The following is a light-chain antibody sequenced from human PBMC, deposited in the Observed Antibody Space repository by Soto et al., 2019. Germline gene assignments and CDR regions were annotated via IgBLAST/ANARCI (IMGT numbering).Light chain of an antibody. CDR1: SGHSTYT. V-gene: IGLV4-69*01. Sequence: QPVLTQSPSASASLGASVKLTCTLSSGHSTYTIAWHQQQPEKGHRHLMNINSDGSHTKGDGIPVRFSGSSSGAERYLTISSLQSEDEADYYCQTWGTGYAVFGGGTQLTVL. CDR2: INSDGSH. CDR3: QTWGTGYAV. J-gene: IGLJ7*01.